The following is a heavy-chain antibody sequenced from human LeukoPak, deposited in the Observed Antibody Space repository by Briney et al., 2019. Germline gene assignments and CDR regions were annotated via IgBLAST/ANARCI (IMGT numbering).Heavy chain of an antibody. CDR2: MNQDGSEE. CDR3: ASRSSAKNWYFDL. Sequence: PGGSLRLSCSASGFTFTNYWMTWVRQAPGKGLEWVANMNQDGSEEYYVDSVKGRFTIFRDNAKNSLYLQMSSLRAEDTAVYYCASRSSAKNWYFDLWGRGTRVTVSS. V-gene: IGHV3-7*01. D-gene: IGHD3-10*01. J-gene: IGHJ2*01. CDR1: GFTFTNYW.